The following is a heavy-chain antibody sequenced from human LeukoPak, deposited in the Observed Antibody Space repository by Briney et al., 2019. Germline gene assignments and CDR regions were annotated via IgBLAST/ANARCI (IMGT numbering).Heavy chain of an antibody. V-gene: IGHV3-7*01. CDR2: IKQDGTEK. CDR3: ARDLRAGRYAFD. CDR1: GFTFTKNW. J-gene: IGHJ4*02. D-gene: IGHD3-16*01. Sequence: PGGSLRLSCAASGFTFTKNWMTWVRQAPGKGLEWVANIKQDGTEKYYVDSVKGRFTISRDNAKNSVYLQMNSLRAEDTAIYYCARDLRAGRYAFDWGQGTLVTVSS.